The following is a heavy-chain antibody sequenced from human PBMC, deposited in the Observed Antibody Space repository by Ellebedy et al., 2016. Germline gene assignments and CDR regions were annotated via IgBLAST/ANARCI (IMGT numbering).Heavy chain of an antibody. Sequence: ASVKVSCKASGYTFTYCSLHWLQQAPGQGLERMRWITLYNGNTNYAKKFQGRVTITRGMSLRTAYIELSSLRSEDSAVYYWASLYGSGSYYGHYYYYYGMDVWGQGTTVTVSS. CDR3: ASLYGSGSYYGHYYYYYGMDV. D-gene: IGHD3-10*01. J-gene: IGHJ6*02. V-gene: IGHV1-68*01. CDR2: ITLYNGNT. CDR1: GYTFTYCS.